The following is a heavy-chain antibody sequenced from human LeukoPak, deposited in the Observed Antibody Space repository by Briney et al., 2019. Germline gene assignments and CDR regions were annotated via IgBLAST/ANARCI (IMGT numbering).Heavy chain of an antibody. V-gene: IGHV1-3*01. D-gene: IGHD3-22*01. CDR2: INAGNGNT. CDR1: GYTFTSYA. J-gene: IGHJ6*02. Sequence: GASVKVSCKASGYTFTSYAMHWVRQAPGQRLEWMGWINAGNGNTNYSQKFQGRVTITRDTSANTAYMELSSLRYEDTAVYYCARVGPYYYDSSGYSDYSYYYYYYGMDVWGQGTTVTVSS. CDR3: ARVGPYYYDSSGYSDYSYYYYYYGMDV.